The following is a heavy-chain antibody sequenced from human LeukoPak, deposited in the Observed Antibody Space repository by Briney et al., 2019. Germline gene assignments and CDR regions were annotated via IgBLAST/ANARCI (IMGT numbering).Heavy chain of an antibody. Sequence: GGSLRLSCAASGFTFSSYAMSWVRQAPGKGLEWVSAISGSGGSTYYADSVKGRFTISRDNSKNTLYLQTNSLRAEYTAVYYCAKPRDYVWFDPWGQGTLVTVSS. CDR3: AKPRDYVWFDP. J-gene: IGHJ5*02. CDR1: GFTFSSYA. D-gene: IGHD4-17*01. V-gene: IGHV3-23*01. CDR2: ISGSGGST.